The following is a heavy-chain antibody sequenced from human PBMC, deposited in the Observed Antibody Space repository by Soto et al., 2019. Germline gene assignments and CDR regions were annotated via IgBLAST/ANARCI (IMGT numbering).Heavy chain of an antibody. V-gene: IGHV1-2*04. CDR1: GYTFTGYY. CDR3: ARANSYGYNNWFDP. D-gene: IGHD5-18*01. Sequence: VASVKVSCKASGYTFTGYYMHWVRQAPGQGLEWMGWINPNSGGTNYAQKFQGWVTMTRDTSISTAYMELSRLRSDDTAVYYCARANSYGYNNWFDPWGQGTLVTVSS. CDR2: INPNSGGT. J-gene: IGHJ5*02.